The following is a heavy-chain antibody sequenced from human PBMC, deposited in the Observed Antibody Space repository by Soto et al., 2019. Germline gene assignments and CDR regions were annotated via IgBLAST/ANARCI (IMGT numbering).Heavy chain of an antibody. CDR3: AKSRGGTANGLDV. D-gene: IGHD2-15*01. Sequence: DVQLVESGGDLVQPGRSLRPSCAASGFTFGDYGMHWVRQVPGKGLEWVSGISWKSASIGYADSVKGRFTISRDNAKNLLYLQMNSLSAEDTALYHCAKSRGGTANGLDVWGQGTTVTVYS. CDR1: GFTFGDYG. J-gene: IGHJ6*02. CDR2: ISWKSASI. V-gene: IGHV3-9*01.